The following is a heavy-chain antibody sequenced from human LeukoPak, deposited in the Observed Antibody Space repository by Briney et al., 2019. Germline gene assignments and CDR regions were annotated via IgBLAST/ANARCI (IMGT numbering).Heavy chain of an antibody. CDR1: GFTFSSYA. CDR3: ASLTIVGTPRGFDY. Sequence: HPGGSLRLSCAASGFTFSSYAMSWVRQAPGKGLEWVSAISGSGGSTYYADSVKGRFTISRDNSKNTLYLQMNSLRAEDTAVYYCASLTIVGTPRGFDYWGQGTLVTVSS. CDR2: ISGSGGST. J-gene: IGHJ4*02. V-gene: IGHV3-23*01. D-gene: IGHD1-26*01.